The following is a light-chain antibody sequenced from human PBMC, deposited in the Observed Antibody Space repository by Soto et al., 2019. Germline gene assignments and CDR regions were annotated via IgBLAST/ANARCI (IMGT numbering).Light chain of an antibody. CDR3: TSYTSTIPYV. J-gene: IGLJ1*01. V-gene: IGLV2-14*01. CDR2: EVS. CDR1: SNDVGGYNY. Sequence: ALTQPASVSGSPGQSITISCTGSSNDVGGYNYVSWYQQHPGQAPKLIIYEVSDRPSGVSPRFSGSKSGNTASLTISGLQVEDEADYFCTSYTSTIPYVFGSGTKVTVL.